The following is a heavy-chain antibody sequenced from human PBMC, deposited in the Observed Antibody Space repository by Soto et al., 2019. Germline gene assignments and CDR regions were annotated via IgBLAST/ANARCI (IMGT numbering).Heavy chain of an antibody. CDR2: IYYSGST. CDR1: GGSISSVDYY. CDR3: ARSAGYDTPFDX. J-gene: IGHJ4*02. V-gene: IGHV4-30-4*02. Sequence: SETLSLTCTVSGGSISSVDYYWSWIRQPPGKGLEWIGYIYYSGSTYYNPSLKSRVTISVDTSKNQFSLKLSSVTAADTAVYYCARSAGYDTPFDXWGQGTLVTVSX. D-gene: IGHD5-12*01.